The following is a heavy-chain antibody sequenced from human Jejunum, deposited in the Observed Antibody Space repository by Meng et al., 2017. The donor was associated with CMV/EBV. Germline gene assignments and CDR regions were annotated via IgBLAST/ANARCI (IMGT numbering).Heavy chain of an antibody. V-gene: IGHV3-30-3*01. CDR2: ISHDGSNK. CDR3: AREPTYSSGRYVDALDV. D-gene: IGHD6-19*01. Sequence: FTIYTLHWVRQAAGKGLEWVTLISHDGSNKYYADSVKGRFTISRDNSKNTLHLQMNSLRAEDTAVYYCAREPTYSSGRYVDALDVWGQGTTVTVSS. J-gene: IGHJ6*02. CDR1: FTIYT.